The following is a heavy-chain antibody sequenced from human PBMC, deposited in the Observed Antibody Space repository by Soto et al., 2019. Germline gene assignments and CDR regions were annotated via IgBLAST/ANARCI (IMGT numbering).Heavy chain of an antibody. Sequence: PGGSLRLSCAASGFPFGRYSMNWVRQAPGKGLEWVSGISWNSGSIGYADSVKGRFTISRDNAKNSLYLQMNSLRAEDTALYYCAKSFLVDVAIGCFDIWGQGTMVTVSS. CDR2: ISWNSGSI. V-gene: IGHV3-9*01. CDR1: GFPFGRYS. CDR3: AKSFLVDVAIGCFDI. D-gene: IGHD2-15*01. J-gene: IGHJ3*02.